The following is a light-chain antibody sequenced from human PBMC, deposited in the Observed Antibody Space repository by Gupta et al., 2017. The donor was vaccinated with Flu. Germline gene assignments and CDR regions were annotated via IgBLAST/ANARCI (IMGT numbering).Light chain of an antibody. CDR3: QTWVNGTWV. CDR1: TLGEKY. CDR2: QDY. V-gene: IGLV3-1*01. Sequence: SYELTQPSSVSVSPGQTATIPCSGDTLGEKYVSWYRQRPGQSPVLVIYQDYRRPSGIPERLSGSNSGNAGTLTIAGTQALDEADYYCQTWVNGTWVFGGGTKLTVL. J-gene: IGLJ3*02.